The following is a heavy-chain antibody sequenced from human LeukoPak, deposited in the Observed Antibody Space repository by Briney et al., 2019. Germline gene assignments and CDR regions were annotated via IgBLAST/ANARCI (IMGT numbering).Heavy chain of an antibody. J-gene: IGHJ4*02. CDR1: GGSFSSYY. CDR3: ASERRYSSGRWDYYFDY. V-gene: IGHV4-34*01. Sequence: SETLSLTCAVYGGSFSSYYWGWIRQPPGKGLEWIGEINHRGGTNYNPSLKSRVTISVDTPKNQFSLKLSSVTAADTAVYYCASERRYSSGRWDYYFDYWGQGTLVTVSS. CDR2: INHRGGT. D-gene: IGHD6-19*01.